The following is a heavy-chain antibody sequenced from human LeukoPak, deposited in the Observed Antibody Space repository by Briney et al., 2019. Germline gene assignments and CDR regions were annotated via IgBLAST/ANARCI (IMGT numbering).Heavy chain of an antibody. CDR3: AREVKRIAVAGTGWFDP. D-gene: IGHD6-19*01. Sequence: ASVKVSCEASGGTFSSYAISWVRQAPGQGLEWMGGIIPIFGTANYAQKFQGRVTITADKSTSTAYMELSSLRSEDTAVYYCAREVKRIAVAGTGWFDPWGQGTLVTVSS. CDR2: IIPIFGTA. CDR1: GGTFSSYA. V-gene: IGHV1-69*06. J-gene: IGHJ5*02.